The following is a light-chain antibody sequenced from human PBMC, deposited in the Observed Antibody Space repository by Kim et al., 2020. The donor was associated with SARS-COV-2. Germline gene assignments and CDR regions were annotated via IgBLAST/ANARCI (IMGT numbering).Light chain of an antibody. CDR2: GAS. CDR1: QDIRND. V-gene: IGKV1-17*01. CDR3: LQHITYPIT. Sequence: DIQMTQSPSSLSASVGDRVTITCRASQDIRNDLGWYQQNPGRAPKRLIYGASSLQSGVPSRFSGSGSGTEFTLTISSVQTEDFATYFCLQHITYPITFGHGTRLEI. J-gene: IGKJ5*01.